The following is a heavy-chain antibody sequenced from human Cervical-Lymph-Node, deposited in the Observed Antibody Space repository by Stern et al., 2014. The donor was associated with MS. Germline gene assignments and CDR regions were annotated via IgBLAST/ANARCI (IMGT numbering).Heavy chain of an antibody. CDR3: ARVTRFPDAFDI. V-gene: IGHV4-34*01. Sequence: QVQLQQWGAGLLTPSETLSLTCGVSGGSFSSDYWSWIRQPPGKGLEWIGEINHNRNTNYNPSLKTRVSISIDTSKSQFFLRLNSVTAADTAVYYCARVTRFPDAFDIWGQGSMVAVSS. CDR2: INHNRNT. D-gene: IGHD3-3*01. CDR1: GGSFSSDY. J-gene: IGHJ3*02.